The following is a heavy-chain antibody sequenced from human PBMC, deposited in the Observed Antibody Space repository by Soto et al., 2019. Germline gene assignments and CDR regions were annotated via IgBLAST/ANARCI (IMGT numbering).Heavy chain of an antibody. D-gene: IGHD2-8*01. CDR1: GGTFSSYV. J-gene: IGHJ6*02. Sequence: QVQAVQSGAEVKKPGSSVKVSCKASGGTFSSYVISWVRQAPGQGLEWMGRIIPIFGTANYAQKFQGRVTITADESMSTAYMELSSLRYEDAAVYYCASEIGRTRGMDVWGQGTTITVSS. V-gene: IGHV1-69*18. CDR2: IIPIFGTA. CDR3: ASEIGRTRGMDV.